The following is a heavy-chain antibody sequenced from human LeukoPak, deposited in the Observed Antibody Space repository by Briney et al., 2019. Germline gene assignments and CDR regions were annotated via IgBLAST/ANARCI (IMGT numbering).Heavy chain of an antibody. CDR2: MNPNSGNT. CDR3: ARVRWRKYSSSSFYYYYYMDV. Sequence: GASVKVSRKASGYTFTSYDINWVRQATGQGLEWMGWMNPNSGNTGYAQKFQGRVTMTRNTSISTAYMELSSLRSEDTAVYYCARVRWRKYSSSSFYYYYYMDVWGKGTTVTVSS. V-gene: IGHV1-8*01. CDR1: GYTFTSYD. J-gene: IGHJ6*03. D-gene: IGHD6-6*01.